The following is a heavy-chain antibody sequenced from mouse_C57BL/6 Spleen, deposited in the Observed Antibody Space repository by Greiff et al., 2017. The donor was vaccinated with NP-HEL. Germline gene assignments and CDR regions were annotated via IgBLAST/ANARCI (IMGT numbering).Heavy chain of an antibody. Sequence: EVKLVESGGGLVQPGGSLKLSCAASGFTFSDYYMYWVRQTPEKRLEWVAYISNGGGSTYYPDTVKGRFTISRDNAKNTLYLQMSRLKSEDTAMYYCARHPPYDLYAMDYWGQGTSVTVSS. V-gene: IGHV5-12*01. J-gene: IGHJ4*01. CDR2: ISNGGGST. CDR3: ARHPPYDLYAMDY. CDR1: GFTFSDYY. D-gene: IGHD2-4*01.